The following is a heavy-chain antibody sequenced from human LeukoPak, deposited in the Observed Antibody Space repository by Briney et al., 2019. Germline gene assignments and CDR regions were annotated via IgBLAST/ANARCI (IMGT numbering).Heavy chain of an antibody. CDR2: ISGSGTNT. D-gene: IGHD2-21*02. CDR1: GFTFSSYA. V-gene: IGHV3-23*01. Sequence: PGGSLRLSCAASGFTFSSYAMSWVRQAPARGLEWVSGISGSGTNTYYADSVKGRFTISRDNSKNTLYLQMNRLRAEDTAVYYCAKDVSPLMVTTWDYWGQGTLVTVSS. J-gene: IGHJ4*02. CDR3: AKDVSPLMVTTWDY.